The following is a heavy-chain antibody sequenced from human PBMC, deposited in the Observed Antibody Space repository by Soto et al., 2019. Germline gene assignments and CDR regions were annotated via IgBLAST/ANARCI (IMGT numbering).Heavy chain of an antibody. D-gene: IGHD2-21*02. CDR3: ARVHIVVVTTRPEPNWFDP. J-gene: IGHJ5*02. V-gene: IGHV1-69*12. CDR2: IIPIFGTA. CDR1: GGTFSSYA. Sequence: QVQLVQSGAEVKKPGSSVKVSCKASGGTFSSYAISWVRQAPGQGLEWMGGIIPIFGTANYAQKFQGRVTITADESTSTAYMELSSLRSEDTAVYYCARVHIVVVTTRPEPNWFDPWGQGTLVTVSS.